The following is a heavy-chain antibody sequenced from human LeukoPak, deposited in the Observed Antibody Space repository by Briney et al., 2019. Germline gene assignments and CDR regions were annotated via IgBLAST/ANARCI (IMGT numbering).Heavy chain of an antibody. D-gene: IGHD3-10*01. V-gene: IGHV3-74*01. CDR3: TRGREGNYGLFDS. Sequence: GGSLRLPCATSGFTFSSYWMHWVRQAPGKGLVWVSHINDDGRTTNYADSVKGRFTISRDNAKNTVYLQMSSLRAEDTAVYYCTRGREGNYGLFDSWGQGTLVTLSS. CDR2: INDDGRTT. J-gene: IGHJ4*02. CDR1: GFTFSSYW.